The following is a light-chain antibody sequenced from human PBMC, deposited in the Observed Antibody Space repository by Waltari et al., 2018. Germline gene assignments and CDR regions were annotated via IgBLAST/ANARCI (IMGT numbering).Light chain of an antibody. CDR3: QQRSNWRSIT. V-gene: IGKV3-11*01. CDR1: QSISSH. CDR2: DAS. J-gene: IGKJ4*01. Sequence: SPATLSLSPGERATLSCRASQSISSHLAWYQQKPGQAPRLLIYDASNRATGIPARFSGSGSGTDFTLTISSLEPEDFAVYYCQQRSNWRSITFGGGTKVEI.